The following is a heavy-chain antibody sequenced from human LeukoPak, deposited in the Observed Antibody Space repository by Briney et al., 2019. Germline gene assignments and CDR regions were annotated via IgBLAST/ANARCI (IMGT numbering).Heavy chain of an antibody. CDR2: IYYSGST. Sequence: SENLSLTCTGSGCSISRGDYYWSWIRQPPGKGLEWIGCIYYSGSTYYNPSLKSRVTISVDTSKNQFSLKLSSVTAADTAVYYCARVLYYGLGMDVWGQGTTVTVSS. V-gene: IGHV4-30-4*01. D-gene: IGHD3-10*01. J-gene: IGHJ6*02. CDR1: GCSISRGDYY. CDR3: ARVLYYGLGMDV.